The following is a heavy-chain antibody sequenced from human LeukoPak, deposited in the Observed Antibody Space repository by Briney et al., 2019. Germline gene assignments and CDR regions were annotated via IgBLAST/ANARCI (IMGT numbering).Heavy chain of an antibody. CDR2: IRSKTNSYAT. J-gene: IGHJ5*02. CDR3: TGHPTHSSAYFNWLDP. CDR1: EFTFSGSA. Sequence: GGSLRLSCAASEFTFSGSAMHWVRQASGKGLEWVGRIRSKTNSYATAYAASVRGRFTIFRDDSKNTAYLQMNSLKTEDTAVYYCTGHPTHSSAYFNWLDPWGQGTLVTVSS. V-gene: IGHV3-73*01. D-gene: IGHD3-22*01.